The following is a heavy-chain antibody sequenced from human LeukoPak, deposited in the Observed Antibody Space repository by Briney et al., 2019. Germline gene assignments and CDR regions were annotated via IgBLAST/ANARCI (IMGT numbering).Heavy chain of an antibody. Sequence: PGGTLRLSCAASGFTFSSYWMNGARQAPGKGLEWVASINHNGNVNHYVDSLKGRFTISRDNAKNSLYLQMSNLRAEDTAVYFCARGGGLDVWRQGATVTVSS. J-gene: IGHJ6*02. CDR2: INHNGNVN. V-gene: IGHV3-7*03. CDR1: GFTFSSYW. D-gene: IGHD3-16*01. CDR3: ARGGGLDV.